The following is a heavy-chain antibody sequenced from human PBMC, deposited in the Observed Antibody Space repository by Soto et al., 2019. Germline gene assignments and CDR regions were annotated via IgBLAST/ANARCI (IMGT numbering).Heavy chain of an antibody. D-gene: IGHD3-10*01. CDR1: GGTFSSYA. Sequence: SVKVSCKASGGTFSSYAISWVRQAPGQGLEWMGGIIPIFGTANYAQKFQGRVTITADESTSTAYMELSSLRSEDTAVYYCAAGSITMVRGVMGDAFDIWGQGTMVTVSS. CDR2: IIPIFGTA. CDR3: AAGSITMVRGVMGDAFDI. J-gene: IGHJ3*02. V-gene: IGHV1-69*13.